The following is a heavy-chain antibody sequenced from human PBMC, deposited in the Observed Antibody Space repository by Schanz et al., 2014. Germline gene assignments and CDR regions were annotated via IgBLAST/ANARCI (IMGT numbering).Heavy chain of an antibody. CDR1: GFTFSSYG. CDR2: IWYDGSNK. D-gene: IGHD3-10*01. J-gene: IGHJ4*02. V-gene: IGHV3-33*08. Sequence: VQLVESGGGLVQPGGSLRLSCAASGFTFSSYGMHWVRQAPGKGLEWVAVIWYDGSNKYYADSVKGRFTISRDNSKNTLFLQMNSLRADDTAMYYCARWFLIRGVILDSWGQGTLVTVSS. CDR3: ARWFLIRGVILDS.